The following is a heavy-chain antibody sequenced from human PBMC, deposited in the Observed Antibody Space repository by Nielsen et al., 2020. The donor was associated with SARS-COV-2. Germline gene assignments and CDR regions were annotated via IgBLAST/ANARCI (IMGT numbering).Heavy chain of an antibody. CDR3: ARQGYDSSGYYSGFDY. V-gene: IGHV5-51*01. D-gene: IGHD3-22*01. CDR1: GYSFTSYW. Sequence: KVSCKGSGYSFTSYWIGWVRQMPGKGLEWMGIIYPGDSDTRYSPSFQGQVTISADKSISTAYLQWSSLKASDTAMYYCARQGYDSSGYYSGFDYWGQGTLVTVSS. CDR2: IYPGDSDT. J-gene: IGHJ4*02.